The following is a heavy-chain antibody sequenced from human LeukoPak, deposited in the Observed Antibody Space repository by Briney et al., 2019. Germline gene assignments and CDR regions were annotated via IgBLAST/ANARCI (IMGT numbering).Heavy chain of an antibody. V-gene: IGHV3-23*01. Sequence: GGSLRLPCAASGFIFSSYAMSWVRQAPGKGLEWVSAISGSGGSTYYADSVKGRFTISRDNSKNTLYLQMNSLRAEDTAVYYCANTGGNWGSVLDYWGQGTLVTVSS. CDR2: ISGSGGST. J-gene: IGHJ4*02. CDR1: GFIFSSYA. CDR3: ANTGGNWGSVLDY. D-gene: IGHD4-23*01.